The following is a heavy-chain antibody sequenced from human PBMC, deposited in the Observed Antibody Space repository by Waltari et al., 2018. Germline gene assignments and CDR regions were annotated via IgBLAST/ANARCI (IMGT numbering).Heavy chain of an antibody. Sequence: QVQLQESGPGLVKPSQTLSLTCTVSGGSISSGSYYWSWIRQPAGKGLEGSGYIYNSGSTNYNPSLKSRVTISVDTSKNQFSLKLSSVTAADTAVYNCARGGSSKFTERWGQGTLVTVSS. CDR1: GGSISSGSYY. CDR3: ARGGSSKFTER. CDR2: IYNSGST. J-gene: IGHJ4*02. D-gene: IGHD1-26*01. V-gene: IGHV4-61*09.